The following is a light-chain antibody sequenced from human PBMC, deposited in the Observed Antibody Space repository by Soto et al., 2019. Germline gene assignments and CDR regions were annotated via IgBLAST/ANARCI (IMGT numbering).Light chain of an antibody. Sequence: DIPMTQSPSSLSASVGDRVTITCQAGQDISNYLNWYQQKPGKAPKLLIYDASNLETGVPSRFSGSGSGTDFTFTISSLQPEDIATYYCQQYDNLYTFGQGTKLEIK. V-gene: IGKV1-33*01. CDR2: DAS. CDR3: QQYDNLYT. J-gene: IGKJ2*01. CDR1: QDISNY.